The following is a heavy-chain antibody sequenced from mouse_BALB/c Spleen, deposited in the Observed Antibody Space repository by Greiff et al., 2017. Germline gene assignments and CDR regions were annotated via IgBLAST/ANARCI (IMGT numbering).Heavy chain of an antibody. CDR1: GFSLTSYG. Sequence: VQLQQSGPGLVAPSQSLSITCTVSGFSLTSYGVHWVRQPPGKGLEWLGVIWAGGSTNYNSALMSRLSISKDNSKSQVFLKMNSLQTDDTAMYYCAREVGYDAIGYAMDYWGQGTSVTVSS. V-gene: IGHV2-9*02. CDR3: AREVGYDAIGYAMDY. J-gene: IGHJ4*01. D-gene: IGHD2-2*01. CDR2: IWAGGST.